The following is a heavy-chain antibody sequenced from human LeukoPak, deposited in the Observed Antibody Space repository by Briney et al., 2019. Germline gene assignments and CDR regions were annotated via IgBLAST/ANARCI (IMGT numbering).Heavy chain of an antibody. Sequence: GGSLRLSCAASGFTFSSYWMSWVRQAPGKGLEWVANIKQDGSEKYYVDAVKGRFTISRDSARNSLYLQMNSLRAEDTAVYYCAKTKEDYDFWSGYTPYFLDYWGQGTLVTVSS. V-gene: IGHV3-7*01. CDR2: IKQDGSEK. D-gene: IGHD3-3*01. J-gene: IGHJ4*02. CDR3: AKTKEDYDFWSGYTPYFLDY. CDR1: GFTFSSYW.